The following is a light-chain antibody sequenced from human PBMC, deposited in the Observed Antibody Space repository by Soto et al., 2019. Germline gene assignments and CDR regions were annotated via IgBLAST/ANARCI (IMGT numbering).Light chain of an antibody. CDR2: DVS. CDR3: SSYTSGTTRVV. V-gene: IGLV2-14*01. J-gene: IGLJ2*01. CDR1: SSDVGGYNY. Sequence: QSALTQPASVSGSPGQSITISCTETSSDVGGYNYVSWYQQHPGKAPTLMIYDVSNRPSGVSNRFSGSKSGNTASLTISGRQAEDEADYYCSSYTSGTTRVVFGGGTKLTVL.